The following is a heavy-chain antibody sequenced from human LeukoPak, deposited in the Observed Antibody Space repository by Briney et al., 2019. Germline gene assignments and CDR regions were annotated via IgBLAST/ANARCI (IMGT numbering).Heavy chain of an antibody. V-gene: IGHV5-51*01. D-gene: IGHD6-19*01. J-gene: IGHJ6*02. Sequence: GESLKISCKGSGYSFISYWIGWVRQMPGKGLEWMGIIYPGDSDTRYSPSFQGQVIISADKSISTAYLQWSSLKASDTAMYYCARSKQWLVGDYHYYGMDVWGQGTTVTVSS. CDR3: ARSKQWLVGDYHYYGMDV. CDR1: GYSFISYW. CDR2: IYPGDSDT.